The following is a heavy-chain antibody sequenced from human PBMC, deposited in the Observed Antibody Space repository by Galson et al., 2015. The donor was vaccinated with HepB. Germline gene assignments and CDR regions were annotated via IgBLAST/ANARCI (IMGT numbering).Heavy chain of an antibody. D-gene: IGHD3-9*01. CDR1: GFIFSNAW. Sequence: SLRLSCAASGFIFSNAWMNWIRQAPGKGLEWVGRIKSKTEVGTTDYAAPVKGRFTISRDDSKHPLHLQMNSLKTEDTPVYYCTGTEILTGMDVWGQGSTVTV. V-gene: IGHV3-15*01. J-gene: IGHJ6*02. CDR3: TGTEILTGMDV. CDR2: IKSKTEVGTT.